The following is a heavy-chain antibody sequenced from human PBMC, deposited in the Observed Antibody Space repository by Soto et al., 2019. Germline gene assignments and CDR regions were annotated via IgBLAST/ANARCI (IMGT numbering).Heavy chain of an antibody. D-gene: IGHD6-6*01. CDR3: ARAPDIAAGPNNYYGLDV. V-gene: IGHV4-59*01. J-gene: IGHJ6*02. Sequence: PSETLSLTCTVSGGTISSYSWSWIRQPPGKGLEWIGYIHYSGSTNYNPSLESGVTISVDTSNIQFSLKLSSVTAADTAVYYCARAPDIAAGPNNYYGLDVWGQGTTVTVSS. CDR1: GGTISSYS. CDR2: IHYSGST.